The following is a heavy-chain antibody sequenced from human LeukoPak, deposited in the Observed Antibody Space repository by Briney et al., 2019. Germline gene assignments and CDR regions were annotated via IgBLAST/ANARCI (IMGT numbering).Heavy chain of an antibody. V-gene: IGHV4-34*01. CDR2: INHSGST. D-gene: IGHD6-25*01. CDR3: ARLSSGWYYYYYGMDV. Sequence: PSETLSLTCAVYGGSFSGYYWSWIRQPPGKGLEWIGEINHSGSTNYNPSLKSRVTISVDTSKNQFSLKLSSVTAADTAVYYCARLSSGWYYYYYGMDVWGQGTTVTVSS. CDR1: GGSFSGYY. J-gene: IGHJ6*02.